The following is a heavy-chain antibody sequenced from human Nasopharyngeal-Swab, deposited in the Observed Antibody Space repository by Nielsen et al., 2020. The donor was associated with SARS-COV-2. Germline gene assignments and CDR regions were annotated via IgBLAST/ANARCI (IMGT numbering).Heavy chain of an antibody. CDR3: TRNDFWSGYYFDY. D-gene: IGHD3-3*01. CDR2: IISKAYGGTT. V-gene: IGHV3-49*04. CDR1: GFTFGYYA. J-gene: IGHJ4*02. Sequence: GESLKISCTASGFTFGYYAMSWVRQAPGKGPEWVGFIISKAYGGTTEYAASVKGRFTISRDDSKSIAYLQMNSLKTEDTAVYYCTRNDFWSGYYFDYWGQGTLVTVSS.